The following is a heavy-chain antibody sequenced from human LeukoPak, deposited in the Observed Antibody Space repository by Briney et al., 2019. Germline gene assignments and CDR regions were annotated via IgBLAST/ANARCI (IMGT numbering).Heavy chain of an antibody. Sequence: ASVKVSCKASGYTFTSYDINWVRQATGQGLEWMGWINPNNGNTNYAQKLQGRVTMTTDTSTSTAYMELRSLRSDDTAVYYCARHYDFWSGSNWFDPWGQGTLVTVSS. CDR2: INPNNGNT. CDR3: ARHYDFWSGSNWFDP. V-gene: IGHV1-18*01. J-gene: IGHJ5*02. CDR1: GYTFTSYD. D-gene: IGHD3-3*01.